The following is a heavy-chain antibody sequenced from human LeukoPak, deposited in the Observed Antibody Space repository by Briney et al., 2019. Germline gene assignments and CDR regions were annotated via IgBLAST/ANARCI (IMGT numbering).Heavy chain of an antibody. Sequence: PSETLSLTCTVSGGSISSGGYYWSWIRQNPGKGPEWIGNMHYRGSTYYNPSLKSRVTISLDTSKNQFSLNLSSVTAADTAVYWCARYNCSWLDYWGQGTLVTVSS. J-gene: IGHJ4*02. CDR2: MHYRGST. CDR3: ARYNCSWLDY. V-gene: IGHV4-31*03. CDR1: GGSISSGGYY. D-gene: IGHD6-13*01.